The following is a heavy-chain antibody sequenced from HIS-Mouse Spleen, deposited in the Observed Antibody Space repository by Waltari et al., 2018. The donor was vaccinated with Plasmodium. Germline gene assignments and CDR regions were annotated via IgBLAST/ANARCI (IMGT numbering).Heavy chain of an antibody. J-gene: IGHJ2*01. CDR1: GFTFSSYC. V-gene: IGHV3-7*01. CDR2: IKQDGSEK. CDR3: ASSWYWYFDL. D-gene: IGHD6-13*01. Sequence: EVQLVESGGGLVQPGGPLRLSCAPAGFTFSSYCMSWVRQAPGKGLEWVDNIKQDGSEKDYVDSGKGRFTISRDNAKNSLYLQMNSLRAEDTAVYYCASSWYWYFDLWGRGTLVTVSS.